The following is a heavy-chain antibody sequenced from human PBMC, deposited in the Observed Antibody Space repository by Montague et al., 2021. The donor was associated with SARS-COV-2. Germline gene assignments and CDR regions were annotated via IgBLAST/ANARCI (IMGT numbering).Heavy chain of an antibody. CDR1: GGSISGYY. Sequence: SETLSLTCSVSGGSISGYYWSWIRQPPGKGLERIGYIYHSGNTKYNPSLKSRVSISVDTSKKQFSLRLSSVTDADTAVYYCAREYRIELWQTNWYFGLWGRGTLVTVPS. D-gene: IGHD5-18*01. J-gene: IGHJ2*01. V-gene: IGHV4-59*01. CDR3: AREYRIELWQTNWYFGL. CDR2: IYHSGNT.